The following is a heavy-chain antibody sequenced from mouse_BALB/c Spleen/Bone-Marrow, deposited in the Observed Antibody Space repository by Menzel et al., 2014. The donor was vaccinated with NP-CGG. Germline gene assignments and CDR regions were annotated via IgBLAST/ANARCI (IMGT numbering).Heavy chain of an antibody. CDR2: INSNGGST. V-gene: IGHV5-6-3*01. CDR1: GFTFSSYG. J-gene: IGHJ3*01. Sequence: DVKLVESGGGLVQPGGSLKLSCAASGFTFSSYGMSWVRQTPDKRLELVATINSNGGSTYYPDSVKGRFTISRDNAKNTLYLQMSSLKSEDTAMYYCARDPLYYYAWGQGTLATVSA. CDR3: ARDPLYYYA. D-gene: IGHD1-1*01.